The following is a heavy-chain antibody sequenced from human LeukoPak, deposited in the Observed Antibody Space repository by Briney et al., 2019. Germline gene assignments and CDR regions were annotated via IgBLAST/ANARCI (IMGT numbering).Heavy chain of an antibody. CDR3: ARGYYDSRGEAFDI. CDR1: VDSIGSHY. Sequence: SETLSLTCTVSVDSIGSHYWSWIRQPPGRGLARIGYIFYVGSTNYNPSLKSRVTISVDTSKNQFSLRLNSVTAADTAVYYCARGYYDSRGEAFDIWGQGTMVTVSS. J-gene: IGHJ3*02. V-gene: IGHV4-59*11. CDR2: IFYVGST. D-gene: IGHD3-22*01.